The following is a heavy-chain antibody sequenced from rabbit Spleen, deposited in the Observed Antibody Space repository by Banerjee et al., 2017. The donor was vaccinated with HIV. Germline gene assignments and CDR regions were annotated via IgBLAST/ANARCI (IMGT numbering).Heavy chain of an antibody. D-gene: IGHD6-1*01. J-gene: IGHJ4*01. CDR3: ARDQGYSYNFATGDFDL. CDR1: GFTISSTYW. CDR2: IDDVDGST. V-gene: IGHV1S40*01. Sequence: QSLEESGGDLVKPGASLTLTCKASGFTISSTYWICWVRQAPGKGLEWIACIDDVDGSTYYASWAKGRFSSSKTSSTTVTLQMTSLTAADTAIYFCARDQGYSYNFATGDFDLWGPGTLVPVS.